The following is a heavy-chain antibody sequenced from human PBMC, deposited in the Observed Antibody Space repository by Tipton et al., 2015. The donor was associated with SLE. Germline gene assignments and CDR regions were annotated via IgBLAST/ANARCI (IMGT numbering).Heavy chain of an antibody. D-gene: IGHD1-26*01. J-gene: IGHJ6*03. Sequence: GLVKPSQTLSLTCVISGDSVSSSSAAWNWVRQSPSRGLEWLGRTYHRSTWYIEYAVSVEGRITINPETSKNQFSLQLNSVTPEDTAVYYCAREATTSPRTNSHYYMDVWGKGTTVTISS. CDR1: GDSVSSSSAA. CDR3: AREATTSPRTNSHYYMDV. V-gene: IGHV6-1*01. CDR2: TYHRSTWYI.